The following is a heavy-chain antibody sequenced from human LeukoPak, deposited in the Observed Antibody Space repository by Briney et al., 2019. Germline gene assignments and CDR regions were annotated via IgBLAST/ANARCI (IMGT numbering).Heavy chain of an antibody. CDR2: ISSSGSTI. D-gene: IGHD4-17*01. CDR3: ARVLPYGDYDYYFDY. J-gene: IGHJ4*02. CDR1: GFTFSSYE. V-gene: IGHV3-48*03. Sequence: GGSLRLSCAASGFTFSSYEVNWVRQAPGKGLEWVSYISSSGSTIYYADSVKGRFTISRDNAKNSLYLQMNSLRAEDTAVYYCARVLPYGDYDYYFDYWGQGTLVTVSS.